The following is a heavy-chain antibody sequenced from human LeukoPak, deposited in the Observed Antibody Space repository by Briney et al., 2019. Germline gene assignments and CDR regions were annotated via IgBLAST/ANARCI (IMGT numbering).Heavy chain of an antibody. Sequence: PSETLSLTCAVYGGSLSGYYWSWIRQPPGKGLEWIGEINHSGSTNYNPSLKSRVTISVDTSKNQFSLKLSSVTAADTAVYYCARGTGYGNFDYWGQGTLVTVSS. V-gene: IGHV4-34*01. J-gene: IGHJ4*02. CDR2: INHSGST. CDR1: GGSLSGYY. CDR3: ARGTGYGNFDY. D-gene: IGHD3-9*01.